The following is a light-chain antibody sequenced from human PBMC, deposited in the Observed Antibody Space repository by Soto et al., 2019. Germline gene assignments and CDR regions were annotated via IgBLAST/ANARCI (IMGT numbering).Light chain of an antibody. CDR3: SSYAGGNIV. J-gene: IGLJ2*01. CDR1: SSDVGGYNY. Sequence: QSALTQPPSASGSPGQSVTISCTGTSSDVGGYNYVSWYQQHPGKAPKLMIFEVTKRPSGVPDRFSGSKSGNTASLTVSGLQVEDEADYYYSSYAGGNIVFGGGTKVTVL. CDR2: EVT. V-gene: IGLV2-8*01.